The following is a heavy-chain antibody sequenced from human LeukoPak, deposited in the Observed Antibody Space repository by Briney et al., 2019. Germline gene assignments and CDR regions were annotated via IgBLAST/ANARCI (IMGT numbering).Heavy chain of an antibody. J-gene: IGHJ4*02. Sequence: ASVKVSCKASGYTFTGYYMHWVRQAPGQGLEWMGWINPNSGGTNYAQKFQGRVTMTRDTSISTAYMELSRLRSDDTAVYYCARGTADSSGYYISVSDYWGQGALVTVSS. V-gene: IGHV1-2*02. CDR3: ARGTADSSGYYISVSDY. CDR1: GYTFTGYY. D-gene: IGHD3-22*01. CDR2: INPNSGGT.